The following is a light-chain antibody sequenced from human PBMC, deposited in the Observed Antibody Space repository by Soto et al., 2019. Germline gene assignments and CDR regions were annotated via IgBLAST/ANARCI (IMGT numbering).Light chain of an antibody. CDR2: ANN. V-gene: IGLV1-40*01. CDR3: QSYDSSLSGYV. CDR1: SSNIGAGYE. Sequence: QPVLTQPPSVSEAPGQRVTISCTGSSSNIGAGYEAHWYQQVPGTAPKLLIYANNNRPSGVPDRFSGSKSGTSASLAITGLQAEDEAEYYCQSYDSSLSGYVFGTGTKLTVL. J-gene: IGLJ1*01.